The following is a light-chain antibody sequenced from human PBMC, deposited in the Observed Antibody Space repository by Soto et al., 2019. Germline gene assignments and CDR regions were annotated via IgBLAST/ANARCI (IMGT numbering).Light chain of an antibody. CDR2: GTS. Sequence: EIVLTQSPGTLSFSPGERATLSCRASQSVSSTYLAWYQQKPAQPPRLLIYGTSTRSTGIPDRFIGSGSGTDFTLTITRLEPEDFAVYYCQKYGSSPWTFGQGTKVDIK. CDR3: QKYGSSPWT. V-gene: IGKV3-20*01. J-gene: IGKJ1*01. CDR1: QSVSSTY.